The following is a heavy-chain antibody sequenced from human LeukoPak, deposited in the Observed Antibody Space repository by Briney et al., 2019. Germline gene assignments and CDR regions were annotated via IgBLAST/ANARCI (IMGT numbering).Heavy chain of an antibody. CDR2: TSSSSSTI. Sequence: GGSLRLSCAASGFTFSSYSMNWVRQAPGKGLEWVSYTSSSSSTIYYADSVKGRFTISRDNAKNSLYLQMNSLRAEDTAVYYCARSSGWYPARPLCFDYWGQGTLVTVSS. CDR1: GFTFSSYS. D-gene: IGHD6-19*01. V-gene: IGHV3-48*01. CDR3: ARSSGWYPARPLCFDY. J-gene: IGHJ4*02.